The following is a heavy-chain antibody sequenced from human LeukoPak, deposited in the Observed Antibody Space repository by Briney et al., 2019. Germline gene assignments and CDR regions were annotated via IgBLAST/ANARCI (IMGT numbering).Heavy chain of an antibody. CDR1: GFAFSSYW. J-gene: IGHJ5*02. Sequence: TGGSLRLSCAVSGFAFSSYWMGWVRQAPGKGLEWVANIKRDGSEKYYVDSVKGRFTISRDNAKNSLFLQMNSLTAEDTAVYYCARGQTTFGPWGQGTLVTVSS. D-gene: IGHD1-7*01. V-gene: IGHV3-7*01. CDR2: IKRDGSEK. CDR3: ARGQTTFGP.